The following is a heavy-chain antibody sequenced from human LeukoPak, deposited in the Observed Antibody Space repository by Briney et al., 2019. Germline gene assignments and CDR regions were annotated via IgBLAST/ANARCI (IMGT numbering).Heavy chain of an antibody. CDR1: GFTFSSYA. CDR2: ISYDGSNK. D-gene: IGHD3-3*01. V-gene: IGHV3-30-3*01. CDR3: ARDFLSYDFWSGAYYYYYGMDV. J-gene: IGHJ6*02. Sequence: PGGSLRLSCAASGFTFSSYAMHWVRQAPGKGLEWVAVISYDGSNKYYADSVKGRFTISRDNSKNTLYLQMNSLRAEDTAVYYCARDFLSYDFWSGAYYYYYGMDVWDQGTTVTVSS.